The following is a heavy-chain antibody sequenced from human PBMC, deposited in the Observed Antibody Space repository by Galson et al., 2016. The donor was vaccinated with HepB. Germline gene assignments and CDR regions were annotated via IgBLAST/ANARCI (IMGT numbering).Heavy chain of an antibody. CDR1: GFTFNTYA. Sequence: SLRLSCAASGFTFNTYAMSWVRQAPGKGLERVSTISGNSGSMYYADSVKGRFSISRDNSKNTLYLQMDTLRAEDTAVYYCAKDPRLSTIATSDHFDYWGQGTLVTVSS. D-gene: IGHD1-26*01. CDR3: AKDPRLSTIATSDHFDY. CDR2: ISGNSGSM. V-gene: IGHV3-23*01. J-gene: IGHJ4*02.